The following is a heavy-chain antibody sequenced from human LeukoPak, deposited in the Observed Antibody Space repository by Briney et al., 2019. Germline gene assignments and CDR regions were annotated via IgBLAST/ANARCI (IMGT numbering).Heavy chain of an antibody. D-gene: IGHD5-18*01. CDR3: AREGAYVDTARAYYYYGMDV. CDR2: IKQDGSEK. V-gene: IGHV3-7*01. Sequence: GGSLRLSCAASGFTFSSYWRSWVRQAPGKGLEWVANIKQDGSEKYYVDSVKGRFTISRDNAKNSLYLQMNSLRAEDTAVYYCAREGAYVDTARAYYYYGMDVWGQGTTVTVSS. J-gene: IGHJ6*02. CDR1: GFTFSSYW.